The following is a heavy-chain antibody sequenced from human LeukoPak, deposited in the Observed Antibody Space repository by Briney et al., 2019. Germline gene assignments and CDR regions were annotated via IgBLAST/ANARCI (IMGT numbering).Heavy chain of an antibody. D-gene: IGHD3-10*01. CDR1: GGSVSSGSYY. CDR3: ARDSWFGELLYY. V-gene: IGHV4-61*01. CDR2: IYYSGST. J-gene: IGHJ4*02. Sequence: PSETLSLTCTVSGGSVSSGSYYWSWIRQPPGKGLGWIGYIYYSGSTNYNPSLKSRVTISVDTSKNQFSLKLSSVTAADTAVYYCARDSWFGELLYYWGQGTLVTVSS.